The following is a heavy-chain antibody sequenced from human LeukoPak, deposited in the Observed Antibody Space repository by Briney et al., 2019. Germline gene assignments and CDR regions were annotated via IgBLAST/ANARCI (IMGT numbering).Heavy chain of an antibody. V-gene: IGHV3-66*01. J-gene: IGHJ4*02. CDR1: GFTVSSNY. CDR3: ARDVDY. CDR2: IYSDST. Sequence: GGSLRLSCAASGFTVSSNYMSWVRQAPGKGLEWVSVIYSDSTNYADSVKGRFSISRDNSKNTLYLQMNCLRAEDTAVYYCARDVDYWGQGTLVTVSS.